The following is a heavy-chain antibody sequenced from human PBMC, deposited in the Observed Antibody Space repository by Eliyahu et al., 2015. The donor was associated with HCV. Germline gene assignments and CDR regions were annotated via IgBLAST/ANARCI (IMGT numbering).Heavy chain of an antibody. D-gene: IGHD1-26*01. Sequence: EVQLVESGGGLVQPGGSLXLSCAASGFTFSSYWMSWVRXAPGKGLEWVAXIKQDGSEKYYVDSVKGRFTISRDNAKNSLYLQMNSLRAEDTAVYYCARVGSGSYYGAFDIWGQGTMVTVSS. CDR3: ARVGSGSYYGAFDI. CDR2: IKQDGSEK. CDR1: GFTFSSYW. V-gene: IGHV3-7*01. J-gene: IGHJ3*02.